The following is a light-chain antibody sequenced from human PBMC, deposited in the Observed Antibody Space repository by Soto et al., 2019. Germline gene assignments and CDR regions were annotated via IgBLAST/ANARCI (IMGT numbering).Light chain of an antibody. V-gene: IGLV2-14*01. Sequence: QSVLTQPASVSGSPGQSITISCTGTSSDVGGYNYVSWYQQHPGKAPKLMIYEVNNRPSGVSNRFSGYKSGNTASLTISGLQAEDEADYYCSSYTTSNSFVVFGGGTKLTVL. CDR1: SSDVGGYNY. CDR2: EVN. J-gene: IGLJ2*01. CDR3: SSYTTSNSFVV.